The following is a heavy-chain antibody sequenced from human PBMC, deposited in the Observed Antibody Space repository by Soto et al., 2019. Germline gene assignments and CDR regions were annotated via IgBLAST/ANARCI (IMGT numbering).Heavy chain of an antibody. CDR2: IQYNGYS. Sequence: QVQLQESGPGLVKPSETLSLTCTVSGGSITNYYCSWFRQPPGKGLEWIGYIQYNGYSAYNLSLKRRVTMSIETSKSPFSLLVECVTATDTAVYYCARRGFGPLHGLVDVWGQGTTVIVSS. J-gene: IGHJ6*02. CDR3: ARRGFGPLHGLVDV. CDR1: GGSITNYY. D-gene: IGHD3-10*01. V-gene: IGHV4-59*08.